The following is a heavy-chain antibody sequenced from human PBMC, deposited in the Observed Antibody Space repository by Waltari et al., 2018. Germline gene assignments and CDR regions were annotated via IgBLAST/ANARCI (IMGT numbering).Heavy chain of an antibody. CDR2: IFYSGTT. Sequence: QVQLQESGPGLVKPSETLSLTCAVSGVSIGSPTYYWAWIRPPPGKGLEWVGSIFYSGTTYYNPSLKSRVTISLDTSNNQFSLNLRSVIAADTAVYYCAKHDSYGSINWFDPWGQGTLVTVSS. D-gene: IGHD5-18*01. J-gene: IGHJ5*02. CDR1: GVSIGSPTYY. CDR3: AKHDSYGSINWFDP. V-gene: IGHV4-39*01.